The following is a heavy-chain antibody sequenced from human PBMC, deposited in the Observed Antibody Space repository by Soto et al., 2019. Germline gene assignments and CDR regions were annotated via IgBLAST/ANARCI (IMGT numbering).Heavy chain of an antibody. CDR2: ISGGGGSS. CDR3: LKPLRSWYGHNALDV. CDR1: GLTFSNYA. Sequence: EVKLLESGGGFTQPGGSLRLSCTASGLTFSNYAMSWVRQTPGKGLEFVSFISGGGGSSYSADSVKGRFTVSRDNAKNTLSLQMNSLRVEDTAVYYCLKPLRSWYGHNALDVWGQGTTVTVSS. J-gene: IGHJ6*02. D-gene: IGHD4-17*01. V-gene: IGHV3-23*01.